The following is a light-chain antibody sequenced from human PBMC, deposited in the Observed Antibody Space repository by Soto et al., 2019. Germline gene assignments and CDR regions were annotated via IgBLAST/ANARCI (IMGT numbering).Light chain of an antibody. CDR1: SSEVGGYNY. J-gene: IGLJ1*01. CDR2: EVS. V-gene: IGLV2-14*01. Sequence: QSVLTQPASVSGSPGQSITISCTGTSSEVGGYNYVPWYQQHPGKAPKLMIYEVSNRPSGVSNRFSGSKSGNTASLTISGLQAEDEDDYYCSSYTSSSTLYVFGTGTKVTVL. CDR3: SSYTSSSTLYV.